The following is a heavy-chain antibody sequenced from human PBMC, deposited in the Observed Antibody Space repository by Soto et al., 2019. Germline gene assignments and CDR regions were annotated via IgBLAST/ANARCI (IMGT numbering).Heavy chain of an antibody. CDR2: INHSGST. J-gene: IGHJ4*02. D-gene: IGHD3-16*01. CDR3: ARRRIIMITRGDFDY. V-gene: IGHV4-34*01. CDR1: GGSFSGYY. Sequence: SETLSLTCAVYGGSFSGYYWSWIRQPPGKGLEWIGEINHSGSTNYNPSLKSRVTISVDTSKNQFSLKLSSVTAADTAVYYCARRRIIMITRGDFDYWGQGTLVTVS.